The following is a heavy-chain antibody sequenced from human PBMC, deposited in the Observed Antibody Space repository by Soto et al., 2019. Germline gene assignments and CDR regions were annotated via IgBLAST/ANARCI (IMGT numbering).Heavy chain of an antibody. J-gene: IGHJ5*02. CDR1: GGSVSSGNYY. Sequence: SETLSLTCTVSGGSVSSGNYYWSWIRQPPGKRLEWIGYIYYTGSTNYNPSLKSRVTISVDTSKNQFSLKLSSVTAAETAVYYCAGQSSGWYNWFDPWGQGTLVTVSS. D-gene: IGHD6-19*01. V-gene: IGHV4-61*01. CDR3: AGQSSGWYNWFDP. CDR2: IYYTGST.